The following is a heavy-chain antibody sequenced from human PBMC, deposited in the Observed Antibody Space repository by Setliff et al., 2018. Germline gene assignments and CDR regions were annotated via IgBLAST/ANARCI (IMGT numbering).Heavy chain of an antibody. V-gene: IGHV1-69*05. J-gene: IGHJ6*02. CDR2: IIPIFGTA. D-gene: IGHD3-3*01. CDR1: GGTFSSYA. Sequence: SVKVFCKASGGTFSSYAISWVRQAPGQGLEWMGGIIPIFGTANYAQKFQGRVTITTDESTSTAYMELSSLRSEDTAVYYCARAGTTIFGVVTSPNYGMDVWGQGTTVTVSS. CDR3: ARAGTTIFGVVTSPNYGMDV.